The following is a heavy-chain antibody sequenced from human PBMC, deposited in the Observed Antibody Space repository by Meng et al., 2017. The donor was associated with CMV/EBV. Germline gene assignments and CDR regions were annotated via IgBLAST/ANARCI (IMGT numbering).Heavy chain of an antibody. D-gene: IGHD2-2*01. Sequence: GGSLRLSCAASGFTFSNYFMKWVRQAPGKGLEWVSSISSSSSYIYYADSVKGRFTISRDNAKNSLYLQMNSLRAEDTAVYYCARGPYCSSTSCTYYFDYWGQGTLVTVSS. V-gene: IGHV3-21*01. J-gene: IGHJ4*02. CDR2: ISSSSSYI. CDR3: ARGPYCSSTSCTYYFDY. CDR1: GFTFSNYF.